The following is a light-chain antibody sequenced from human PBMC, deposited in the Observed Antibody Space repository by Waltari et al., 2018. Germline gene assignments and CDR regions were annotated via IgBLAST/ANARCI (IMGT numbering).Light chain of an antibody. Sequence: EIVMTQSPATLSVSPGERATLSCRASQSVSSNLAWYQQKPGQAPMLLIYGASTRATGIPARCSGSGSGTEFTLTISSLQSEDFAVYYCQQYNNWPVLFGQGTKLEIK. CDR2: GAS. J-gene: IGKJ2*01. CDR3: QQYNNWPVL. V-gene: IGKV3-15*01. CDR1: QSVSSN.